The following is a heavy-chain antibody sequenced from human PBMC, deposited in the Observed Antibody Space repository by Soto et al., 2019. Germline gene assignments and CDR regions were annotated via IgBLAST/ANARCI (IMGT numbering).Heavy chain of an antibody. D-gene: IGHD6-6*01. CDR2: ISYDGSNK. J-gene: IGHJ6*02. V-gene: IGHV3-30-3*01. CDR1: GFTFSSYA. Sequence: GGSLRLSCAASGFTFSSYAMHWVRQAPGKGLEWVAVISYDGSNKYYADSVKGRFTISRDNSKNTLYLQMNSLRAEDTAVYYCARVPLARPSYYYYGMDVWGQGTTVTISS. CDR3: ARVPLARPSYYYYGMDV.